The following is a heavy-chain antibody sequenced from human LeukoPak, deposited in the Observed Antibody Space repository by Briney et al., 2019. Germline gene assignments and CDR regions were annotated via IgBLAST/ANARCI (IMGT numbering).Heavy chain of an antibody. CDR1: GFTFSSYG. J-gene: IGHJ4*02. V-gene: IGHV3-23*01. CDR3: AKEGPMRTTDCQY. D-gene: IGHD1-1*01. Sequence: GGSLRLSCAASGFTFSSYGTNWVRQAPGKGLEWVSGVGGGGSDTDYADSVKGRFTISRDNSKSTLYLQMNSLRAEDTAVYYCAKEGPMRTTDCQYWAQGTLVTVSS. CDR2: VGGGGSDT.